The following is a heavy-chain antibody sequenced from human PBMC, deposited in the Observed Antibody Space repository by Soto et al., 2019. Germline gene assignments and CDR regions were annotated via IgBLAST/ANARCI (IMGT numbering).Heavy chain of an antibody. CDR1: GYTFTSYA. CDR2: INAGNGNT. D-gene: IGHD6-19*01. J-gene: IGHJ4*02. V-gene: IGHV1-3*01. Sequence: XSVKVSCKASGYTFTSYAMHCVRQAPGQRLEWMGWINAGNGNTKYSQKFQGRVTITRDTSASTAYMELNSLRADDTAVYYCARGWGSGWLEFFDSWGQGALVTVSS. CDR3: ARGWGSGWLEFFDS.